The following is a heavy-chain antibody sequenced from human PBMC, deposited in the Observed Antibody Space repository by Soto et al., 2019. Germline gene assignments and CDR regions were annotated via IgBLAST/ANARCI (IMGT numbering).Heavy chain of an antibody. CDR1: GGNGFSDSGA. CDR2: TYYRSEWYN. V-gene: IGHV6-1*01. Sequence: GGNGFSDSGARNWNRQSPSRGLEWLGRTYYRSEWYNDYAVSMKSRIVITPDTSKNRFSLQLNSVTPEDTAVYFCARDYYYGMDVWGQGTTVTVSS. CDR3: ARDYYYGMDV. J-gene: IGHJ6*02.